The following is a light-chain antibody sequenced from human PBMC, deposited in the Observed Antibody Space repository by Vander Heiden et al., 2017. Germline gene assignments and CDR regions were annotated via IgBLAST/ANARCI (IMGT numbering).Light chain of an antibody. CDR3: MLATQRATWT. Sequence: DVVMTQSPLSLPVTLGQPASISCRSSQSLVYSDGNTYLNWFQQRPGQSPRRLIYKVSNRDSGVPDRFSGSGSGTDFTLKISRVEAEDVGVYYCMLATQRATWTFGQGTKVEIK. J-gene: IGKJ1*01. CDR1: QSLVYSDGNTY. CDR2: KVS. V-gene: IGKV2-30*01.